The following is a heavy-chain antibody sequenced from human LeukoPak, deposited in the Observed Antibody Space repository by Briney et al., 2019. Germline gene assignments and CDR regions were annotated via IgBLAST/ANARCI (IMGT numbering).Heavy chain of an antibody. D-gene: IGHD3-10*01. J-gene: IGHJ4*02. CDR2: IYYTGST. V-gene: IGHV4-30-4*08. CDR3: ARAAGGVRGVVDY. CDR1: GGSIISSDNF. Sequence: SQTLSLTFTVSGGSIISSDNFWSWIRQPPGKGLEWIGYIYYTGSTYYNPSLKSRITISVDTSKKQFSLKLSSVTAADTAVYYCARAAGGVRGVVDYWGQGTLVSVSS.